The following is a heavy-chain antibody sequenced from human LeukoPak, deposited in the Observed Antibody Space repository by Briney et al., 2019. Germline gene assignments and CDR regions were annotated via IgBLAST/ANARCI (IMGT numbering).Heavy chain of an antibody. CDR3: ASSRCTLTECYYYYMDV. CDR1: GGTFSSYA. V-gene: IGHV1-69*05. D-gene: IGHD2-8*01. Sequence: SVKVSCKASGGTFSSYAISWVRQAPGQGLEWMGGIIPIFGTANYAQKFQGRVTITTDESTSTAYMELSSLRSEDTAVYYCASSRCTLTECYYYYMDVWGKGTTVTVSS. CDR2: IIPIFGTA. J-gene: IGHJ6*03.